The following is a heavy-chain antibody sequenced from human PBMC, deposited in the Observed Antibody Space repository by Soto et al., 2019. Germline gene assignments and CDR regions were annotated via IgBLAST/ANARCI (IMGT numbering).Heavy chain of an antibody. CDR1: GFTFSSYG. CDR2: ISYDGSNK. CDR3: AKGRENYDFWRKNYYYYGMDV. D-gene: IGHD3-3*01. J-gene: IGHJ6*02. V-gene: IGHV3-30*18. Sequence: GGSLRLSCAASGFTFSSYGMHWVRQAPGKGLEWVAVISYDGSNKYYADSVKGRFTISRDNSKNTLYLQMNSLRAEDTAVYYCAKGRENYDFWRKNYYYYGMDVWGQGTTVTVSS.